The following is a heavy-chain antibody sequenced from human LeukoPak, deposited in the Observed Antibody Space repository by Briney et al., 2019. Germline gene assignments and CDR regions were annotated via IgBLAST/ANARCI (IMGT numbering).Heavy chain of an antibody. CDR2: INPNSGGT. Sequence: ASVKVSCKASGYTFTGYYMHWVRQAPGQGLEWMGWINPNSGGTNYAQKFQGWVTMTRDTSISIAYMELSRLRSDDTAVYYCARGSDDYVWGSYRLFDYWGQGTLVTVSS. J-gene: IGHJ4*02. V-gene: IGHV1-2*04. CDR1: GYTFTGYY. CDR3: ARGSDDYVWGSYRLFDY. D-gene: IGHD3-16*02.